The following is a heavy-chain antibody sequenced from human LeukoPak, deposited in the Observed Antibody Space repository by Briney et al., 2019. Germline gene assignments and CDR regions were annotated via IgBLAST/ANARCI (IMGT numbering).Heavy chain of an antibody. V-gene: IGHV3-53*01. CDR3: AKDKVSYDFWSGLAKFYYYYMDV. J-gene: IGHJ6*03. Sequence: GGSLRLSCAASGFTVSSNYMSWVRQAPGKGLEWVSVIYSGGSTYYADSVKGRFTISRDNSKNTLYLQMNSLRAEDTAVYYCAKDKVSYDFWSGLAKFYYYYMDVWGKGTTVTVSS. CDR1: GFTVSSNY. CDR2: IYSGGST. D-gene: IGHD3-3*01.